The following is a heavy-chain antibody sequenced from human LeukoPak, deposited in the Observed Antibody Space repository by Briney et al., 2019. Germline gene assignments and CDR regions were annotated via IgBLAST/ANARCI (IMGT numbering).Heavy chain of an antibody. CDR1: GGSFSGYY. V-gene: IGHV4-34*01. CDR3: ARDYYGSGTRLPPFDY. CDR2: INHSGST. D-gene: IGHD3-10*01. Sequence: SETLSLTCAVYGGSFSGYYWSWIRQPPGKGLEWIGEINHSGSTNYNPSLKSRVTISVDTSKNQFSLKLSSVTAADTAVCYCARDYYGSGTRLPPFDYWGQGTLVTVSS. J-gene: IGHJ4*02.